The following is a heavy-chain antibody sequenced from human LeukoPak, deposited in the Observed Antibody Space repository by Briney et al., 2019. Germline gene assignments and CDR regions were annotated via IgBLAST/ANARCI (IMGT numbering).Heavy chain of an antibody. J-gene: IGHJ4*02. V-gene: IGHV3-74*01. Sequence: GGSLRLSCAGSGLTFSSYWMHWVRQAPGKGLVWVSRIKGDGSSTSYADSVKGRFTISRDNAKNSLYLQMNSLRAEDTAVYYCARGLYSSGWSPFDYWGQGTLVTVSS. D-gene: IGHD6-19*01. CDR2: IKGDGSST. CDR1: GLTFSSYW. CDR3: ARGLYSSGWSPFDY.